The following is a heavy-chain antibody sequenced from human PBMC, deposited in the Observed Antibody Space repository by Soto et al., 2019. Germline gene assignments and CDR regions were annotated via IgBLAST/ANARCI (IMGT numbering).Heavy chain of an antibody. J-gene: IGHJ5*02. CDR1: GGTFSSYA. D-gene: IGHD2-2*02. V-gene: IGHV1-69*13. CDR3: ARDGSKRGYCSSTSCYKGGRGRNLFDP. CDR2: IIPIFGTA. Sequence: SVNVSCKASGGTFSSYAISWVRQAPGQGLEWMGGIIPIFGTANYAQKFQGRVTITADESTSTAYMELSSLRSEDTAVYYCARDGSKRGYCSSTSCYKGGRGRNLFDPWGPGTVPPVSP.